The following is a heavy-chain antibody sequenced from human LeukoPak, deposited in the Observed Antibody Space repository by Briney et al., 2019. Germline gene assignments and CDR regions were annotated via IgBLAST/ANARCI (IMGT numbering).Heavy chain of an antibody. CDR1: GFTFNNYG. CDR2: ISGSGSST. J-gene: IGHJ4*02. CDR3: AKDDAWLQYGN. Sequence: GGSLRLSCAASGFTFNNYGMSWVRQAPGKGLEWVSAISGSGSSTYYADSVKGRFTVSRDNSKNTLYLQMNSLRPEDTAVYYCAKDDAWLQYGNWGRGTLVTVSS. V-gene: IGHV3-23*01. D-gene: IGHD5-24*01.